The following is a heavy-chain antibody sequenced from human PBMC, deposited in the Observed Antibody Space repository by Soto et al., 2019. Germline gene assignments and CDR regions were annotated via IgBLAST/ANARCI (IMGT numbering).Heavy chain of an antibody. D-gene: IGHD4-17*01. CDR3: AREFTTTVTYFDY. CDR2: TRNKANSFTT. V-gene: IGHV3-72*01. Sequence: PGGSLRLSCAASGFTFSDHYMDWVRQAPGKGLEWVGRTRNKANSFTTEYAASVKGRFTIFRDDSKNSLYLQMSSLKTEDTAMYYCAREFTTTVTYFDYWGQGTQVTVSS. J-gene: IGHJ4*02. CDR1: GFTFSDHY.